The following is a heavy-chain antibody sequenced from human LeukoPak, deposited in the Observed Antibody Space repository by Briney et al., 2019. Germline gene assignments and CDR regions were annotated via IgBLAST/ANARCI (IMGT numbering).Heavy chain of an antibody. CDR2: TYYRSKWYN. Sequence: PSQTLSLTCAISGDSVSSNSAAWNWIRQSPSRGLEWLGRTYYRSKWYNDYAVSVKSRITINPDTSKNQFSLQLSSVTAADTAVYYCARDRGSYYSHYWYFDLWGRGTLVTVSS. J-gene: IGHJ2*01. CDR1: GDSVSSNSAA. CDR3: ARDRGSYYSHYWYFDL. V-gene: IGHV6-1*01. D-gene: IGHD1-26*01.